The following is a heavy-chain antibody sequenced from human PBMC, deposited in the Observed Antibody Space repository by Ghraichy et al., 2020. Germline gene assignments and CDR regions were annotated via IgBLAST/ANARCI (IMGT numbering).Heavy chain of an antibody. J-gene: IGHJ4*02. V-gene: IGHV3-15*01. CDR3: VSDYYDSSGYLEGGDY. CDR2: IKSKTDGGTT. CDR1: GFTFSNAW. D-gene: IGHD3-22*01. Sequence: GGSLRLSCAASGFTFSNAWMSWVRQAPGKGLEWVGRIKSKTDGGTTDYAAPVKGRFTISRDDSKNTLYLQMNSLKTEDTAVYYCVSDYYDSSGYLEGGDYWGQGTLVTVSS.